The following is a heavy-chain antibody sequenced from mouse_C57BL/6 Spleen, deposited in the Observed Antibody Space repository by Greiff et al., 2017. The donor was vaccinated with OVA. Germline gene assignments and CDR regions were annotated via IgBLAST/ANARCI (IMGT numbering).Heavy chain of an antibody. V-gene: IGHV1-82*01. CDR2: IYPGDGDT. CDR3: ARRAEN. J-gene: IGHJ2*01. D-gene: IGHD3-3*01. CDR1: GYAFSSSW. Sequence: VKLQESGPELVKPGASVKISCKASGYAFSSSWMNWVKQRPGKGLEWIGRIYPGDGDTNYNGKFKGKATLTADKSSSTAYMQLSSLTSEDSAVYFCARRAENWGQGTTLTVSS.